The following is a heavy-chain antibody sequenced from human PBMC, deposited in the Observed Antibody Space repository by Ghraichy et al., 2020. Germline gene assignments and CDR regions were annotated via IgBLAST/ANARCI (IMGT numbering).Heavy chain of an antibody. V-gene: IGHV4-34*01. CDR2: INHSGST. J-gene: IGHJ3*02. Sequence: ESLNISCAVYGGSFSSYYWNWIRQPPGKDLEWIGKINHSGSTNYNPSLKSRVTISVDTSKNHFSLKLSSVTAADTAMYYCARGLNDHDAFDIWGQGTMVTVSS. CDR3: ARGLNDHDAFDI. CDR1: GGSFSSYY.